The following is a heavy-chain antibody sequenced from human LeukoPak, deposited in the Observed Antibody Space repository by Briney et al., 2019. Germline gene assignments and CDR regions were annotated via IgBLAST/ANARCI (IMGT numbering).Heavy chain of an antibody. CDR2: IYYSGST. D-gene: IGHD5-12*01. V-gene: IGHV4-31*03. CDR1: GGSISSGGYY. CDR3: ARVGLRPYYFDY. Sequence: SQTLSLTCTVSGGSISSGGYYWSWIRQHPGKGLEWIGYIYYSGSTYYNPSLKSRVTISVDTSKNQFSLKLSSVTAADTAVYSCARVGLRPYYFDYWGQGTLVTVSS. J-gene: IGHJ4*02.